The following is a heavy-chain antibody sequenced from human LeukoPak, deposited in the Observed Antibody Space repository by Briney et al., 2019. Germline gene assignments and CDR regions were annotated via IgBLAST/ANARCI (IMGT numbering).Heavy chain of an antibody. J-gene: IGHJ4*02. Sequence: SETLSLTFAVHGGSFIGYYCSWIRQPPGKGLEWIWEINQSRSTNYNPSLKSQVTISVDTSNNQFSLKLSSVTAADTAVYYCASEVDWNYDYWGQGTLVTVSS. D-gene: IGHD1-7*01. CDR2: INQSRST. CDR1: GGSFIGYY. CDR3: ASEVDWNYDY. V-gene: IGHV4-34*01.